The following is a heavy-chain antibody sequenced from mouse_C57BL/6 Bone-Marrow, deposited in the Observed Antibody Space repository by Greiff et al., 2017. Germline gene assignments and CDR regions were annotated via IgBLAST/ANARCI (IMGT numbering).Heavy chain of an antibody. Sequence: VQLQQSGAELVRPGASVKLSCTASGFNIKDDYMPWVKQRPEQGLEWIGWIDPENGDTEYASKFQGKATITADTSSNTAYLQLSSLTSEDTAVYYCTTCDYGSSYVDYWGQGTTLTVSS. CDR1: GFNIKDDY. D-gene: IGHD1-1*01. J-gene: IGHJ2*01. CDR2: IDPENGDT. CDR3: TTCDYGSSYVDY. V-gene: IGHV14-4*01.